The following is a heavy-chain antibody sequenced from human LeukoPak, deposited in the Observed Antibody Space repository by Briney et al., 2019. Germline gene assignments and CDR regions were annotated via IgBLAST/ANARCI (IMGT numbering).Heavy chain of an antibody. CDR1: GFGVSSDY. CDR2: IYRDGTT. V-gene: IGHV3-53*01. J-gene: IGHJ5*02. CDR3: ARHLPFDP. Sequence: GGSLRLSCAASGFGVSSDYMSWVRQPPGKGLDWVSVIYRDGTTYYADSVKGRFTISRDNSKNTVYLQMNNLRAEDTAVYRCARHLPFDPWGQGTLVTVSS.